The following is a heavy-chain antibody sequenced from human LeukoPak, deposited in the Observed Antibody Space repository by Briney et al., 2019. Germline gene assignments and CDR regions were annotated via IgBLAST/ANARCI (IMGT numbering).Heavy chain of an antibody. CDR2: IYYSGST. CDR3: ARHKRDYYYYYMDV. Sequence: SETLSLTCSVSNGSISSSGYYWGWVRQSPEKGLEWIGGIYYSGSTYYNPSLKRRVTISVDTSRNQFSLILSSVTAADTALHYCARHKRDYYYYYMDVWGKGTTVSVSS. CDR1: NGSISSSGYY. J-gene: IGHJ6*03. V-gene: IGHV4-39*01.